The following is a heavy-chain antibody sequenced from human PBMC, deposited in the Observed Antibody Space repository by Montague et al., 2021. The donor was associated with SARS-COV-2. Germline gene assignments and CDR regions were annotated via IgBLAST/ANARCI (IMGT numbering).Heavy chain of an antibody. J-gene: IGHJ4*02. CDR1: GGSMRDYY. Sequence: SETLSLTCTVSGGSMRDYYWSWIRQPPGEGLEWIGYIYYSGSTDYSPSHNSRVTLSLDTSKNQFSLNLRSVTAADTAFYYCARVHYYTGYVDSWGQGTLVSVSS. CDR2: IYYSGST. V-gene: IGHV4-59*01. CDR3: ARVHYYTGYVDS. D-gene: IGHD3-22*01.